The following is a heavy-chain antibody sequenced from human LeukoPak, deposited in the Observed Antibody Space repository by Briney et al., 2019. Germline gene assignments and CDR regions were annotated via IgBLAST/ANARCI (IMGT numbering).Heavy chain of an antibody. CDR3: ARDSTGYGYEEWS. Sequence: PGGSLRLSCAASGFTFSSSWMSWVRQAPGKGLEWVANIKQDGSENFYVDSVKGRFTISRDNAKNSLYLQMNSLRAEDTAVYYCARDSTGYGYEEWSWGQGTLVTVSS. D-gene: IGHD5-18*01. V-gene: IGHV3-7*01. CDR1: GFTFSSSW. J-gene: IGHJ5*02. CDR2: IKQDGSEN.